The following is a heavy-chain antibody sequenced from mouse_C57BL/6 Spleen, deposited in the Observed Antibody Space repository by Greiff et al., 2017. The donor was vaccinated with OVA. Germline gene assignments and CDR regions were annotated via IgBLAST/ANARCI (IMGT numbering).Heavy chain of an antibody. D-gene: IGHD1-1*01. CDR2: IDPETGGT. CDR1: GYTFTDYE. J-gene: IGHJ2*01. CDR3: TRMEDCGSSYGVY. V-gene: IGHV1-15*01. Sequence: QVHVKQSGAELVRPGASVTLSCKASGYTFTDYEMHWVKQTPVHGLEWIGAIDPETGGTAYNQKFKGKAILTADKSSSTAYMELRSLTSEDSAVYYCTRMEDCGSSYGVYWGQGTTLTVSS.